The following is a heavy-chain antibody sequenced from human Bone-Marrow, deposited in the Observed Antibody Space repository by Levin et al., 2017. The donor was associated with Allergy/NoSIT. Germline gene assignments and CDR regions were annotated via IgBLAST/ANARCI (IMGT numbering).Heavy chain of an antibody. CDR3: ARYRAFYGSGSDYKENYYYYYAMDV. V-gene: IGHV1-18*01. J-gene: IGHJ6*02. CDR2: ISTYTGNT. Sequence: ASVKVSCKASGYTFTAYGITWVRQAPGQGLEGMGWISTYTGNTDYEQKCQGRVTLTTDTSTSTGYMELRSLRSDDTAVYYCARYRAFYGSGSDYKENYYYYYAMDVWGRGTAVTVSS. CDR1: GYTFTAYG. D-gene: IGHD3-10*01.